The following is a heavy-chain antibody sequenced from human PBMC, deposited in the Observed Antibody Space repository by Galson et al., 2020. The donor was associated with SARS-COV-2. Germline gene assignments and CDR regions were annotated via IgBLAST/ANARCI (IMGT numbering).Heavy chain of an antibody. CDR3: ARDLRGVSYYYGMDV. J-gene: IGHJ6*02. Sequence: SETLSLTCAVSGGPISSRNWWSWVRQPPGKGLEWIGEIYHSGSTNYNPSLKSRVTISVDKSKNQFSLKLSSVTAADTAVYYCARDLRGVSYYYGMDVWGQGTTVTVSS. CDR2: IYHSGST. D-gene: IGHD2-21*01. CDR1: GGPISSRNW. V-gene: IGHV4-4*02.